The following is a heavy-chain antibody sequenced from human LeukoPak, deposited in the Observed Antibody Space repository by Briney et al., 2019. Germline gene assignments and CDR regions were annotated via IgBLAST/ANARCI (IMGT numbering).Heavy chain of an antibody. CDR1: GGSFSGYY. D-gene: IGHD2-15*01. CDR3: AGHSTYCSGGSCYSGAFDI. Sequence: SETLSLTCAVYGGSFSGYYWSWIRQPPGKGLEWIGEINHSGSTNYNPSPKSRVTISVDTSKNQFSLKLSSVTAADTAVYYCAGHSTYCSGGSCYSGAFDIWGQGTMVTVSS. V-gene: IGHV4-34*01. J-gene: IGHJ3*02. CDR2: INHSGST.